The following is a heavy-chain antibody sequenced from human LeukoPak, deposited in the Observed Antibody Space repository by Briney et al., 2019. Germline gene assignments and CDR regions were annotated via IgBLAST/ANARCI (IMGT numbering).Heavy chain of an antibody. CDR1: GLTFSSYE. CDR2: ISSSGSTI. V-gene: IGHV3-48*03. D-gene: IGHD3-22*01. J-gene: IGHJ4*02. CDR3: ARSPYYYYDSSGYYYVDY. Sequence: GGSLRLSCAASGLTFSSYEMNWVRQAPGKGLEWVSYISSSGSTIYYADSVKGRFTISRDNAKNSLYLQMNSLRAEDTAVYYCARSPYYYYDSSGYYYVDYWGQGTLVTVSS.